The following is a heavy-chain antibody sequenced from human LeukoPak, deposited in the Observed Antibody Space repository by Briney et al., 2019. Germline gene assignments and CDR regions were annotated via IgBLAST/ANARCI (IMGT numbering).Heavy chain of an antibody. J-gene: IGHJ4*02. CDR3: ARDRRASGSYSDFDY. CDR1: GFTFSSYA. CDR2: ISYDGSNK. Sequence: GGSLRLSCAASGFTFSSYAMHWVRQAPGKGLEWVAVISYDGSNKYYADSVKGRFTISRDNSKNTLYLQMNSLRAEDTAVYYCARDRRASGSYSDFDYWGQGTLVTVSP. V-gene: IGHV3-30-3*01. D-gene: IGHD1-26*01.